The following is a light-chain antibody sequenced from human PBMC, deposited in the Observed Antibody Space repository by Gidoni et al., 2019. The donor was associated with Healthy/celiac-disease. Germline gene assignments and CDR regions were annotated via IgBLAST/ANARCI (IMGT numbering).Light chain of an antibody. CDR2: DAS. CDR1: QGVSSY. Sequence: EIVLTQSPATLSLSPGERATLPCRASQGVSSYLAWYQQKPGQAPRLLIYDASNRATGLPARFRGSGPGTDFTLTISSLEPEDFAVYYCQQRSNWHPETFGQGTRLEI. CDR3: QQRSNWHPET. J-gene: IGKJ5*01. V-gene: IGKV3D-11*01.